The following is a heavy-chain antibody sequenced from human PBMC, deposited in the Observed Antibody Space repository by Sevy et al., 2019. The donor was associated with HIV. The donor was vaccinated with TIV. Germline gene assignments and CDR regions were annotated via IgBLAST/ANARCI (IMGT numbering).Heavy chain of an antibody. J-gene: IGHJ3*02. D-gene: IGHD6-19*01. CDR1: GFTVSSNY. Sequence: GGSLGLSCAASGFTVSSNYMSWVRQAPGKGLEWVSVIYSGGSTYYADSVKGRFTISRDNSKNTLYLQMNSLRAEDTAVYYCAREEIAVAGTSAFDIWGQGTMVTVSS. V-gene: IGHV3-53*01. CDR3: AREEIAVAGTSAFDI. CDR2: IYSGGST.